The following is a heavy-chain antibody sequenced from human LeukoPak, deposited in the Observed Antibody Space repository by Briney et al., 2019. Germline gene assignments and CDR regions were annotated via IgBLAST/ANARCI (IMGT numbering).Heavy chain of an antibody. CDR1: GGSISSGGYY. J-gene: IGHJ4*02. V-gene: IGHV4-31*03. CDR3: ASLFCNGDNWNFDY. D-gene: IGHD2-15*01. Sequence: SQTLSLTCTVSGGSISSGGYYWNWIRQHPGEGLEWIGYIYYSGTTYYNPSLKSRLSISADPSKNQFSLKLSSVTAADTAVYYCASLFCNGDNWNFDYWGQGTLVTVSS. CDR2: IYYSGTT.